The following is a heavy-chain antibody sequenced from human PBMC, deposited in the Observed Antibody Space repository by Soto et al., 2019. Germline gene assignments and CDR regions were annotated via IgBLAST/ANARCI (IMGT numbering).Heavy chain of an antibody. CDR1: GGTFSSYA. V-gene: IGHV1-69*13. J-gene: IGHJ4*02. D-gene: IGHD5-12*01. CDR3: ARGGKDVDIVATTLFDY. Sequence: PSVKVSCKASGGTFSSYAISWVRQAPGQGLEWMGGIIPIFGTANCAQKFQGRVTITADESTSTAYMELSSLRSEDTAVYYCARGGKDVDIVATTLFDYWGQGTLVTVSS. CDR2: IIPIFGTA.